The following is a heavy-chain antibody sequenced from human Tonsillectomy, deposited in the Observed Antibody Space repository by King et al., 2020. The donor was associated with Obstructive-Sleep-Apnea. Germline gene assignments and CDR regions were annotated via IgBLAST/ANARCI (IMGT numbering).Heavy chain of an antibody. V-gene: IGHV4-4*07. D-gene: IGHD3-10*01. CDR2: IYTSGIT. CDR1: GGSISSYF. CDR3: AREGSGSRPFDY. Sequence: QLQESGPGLVKPSETLSLMCTVSGGSISSYFWTWIRQPAGKGLEWIGRIYTSGITHYNPPLNSRVTMSVDMSQNQFSLKRSSVTAADTAVYYCAREGSGSRPFDYWGQGTLVTVSS. J-gene: IGHJ4*02.